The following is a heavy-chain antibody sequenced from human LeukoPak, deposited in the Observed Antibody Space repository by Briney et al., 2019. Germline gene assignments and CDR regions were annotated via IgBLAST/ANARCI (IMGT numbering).Heavy chain of an antibody. V-gene: IGHV4-34*01. CDR1: GGSFSGYY. CDR3: ARTAPNYDILTGYYAGDY. Sequence: KASETLSLTCAVYGGSFSGYYWSWIRQPPGKGLEWIGEINHSGSTNYNPSLKSRVTISVDTSKNQFSLKLSSVTAADTAVYYCARTAPNYDILTGYYAGDYWGQGTLVTVSS. J-gene: IGHJ4*02. CDR2: INHSGST. D-gene: IGHD3-9*01.